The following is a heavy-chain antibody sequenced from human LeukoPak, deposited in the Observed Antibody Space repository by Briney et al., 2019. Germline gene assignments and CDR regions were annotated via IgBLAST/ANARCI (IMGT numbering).Heavy chain of an antibody. CDR2: INPNSGGT. V-gene: IGHV1-2*02. Sequence: GASVKVSCKASGYTFTGYYMHWVRQAPGQGLEWMGWINPNSGGTNYAQKFQGRVTMTRDTSISTAYMEPSRLRSDDTAVYYCARDPPYSSSSYFDYWGQGTLVTVSS. CDR3: ARDPPYSSSSYFDY. J-gene: IGHJ4*02. D-gene: IGHD6-6*01. CDR1: GYTFTGYY.